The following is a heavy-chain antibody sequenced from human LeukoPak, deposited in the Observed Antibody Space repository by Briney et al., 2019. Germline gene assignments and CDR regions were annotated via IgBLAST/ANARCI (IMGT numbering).Heavy chain of an antibody. CDR2: IIGGSGPT. D-gene: IGHD5-12*01. CDR3: AKVPEGGYDLYYFDY. Sequence: PGGSLRLSCAAPGFTFSNYAMSWVRQAPGKGMEWVSAIIGGSGPTYFAGSVRGRFTISRENSKNTVYLQINSLRAEDTAVYYCAKVPEGGYDLYYFDYWGQGALVTVSS. J-gene: IGHJ4*02. V-gene: IGHV3-23*01. CDR1: GFTFSNYA.